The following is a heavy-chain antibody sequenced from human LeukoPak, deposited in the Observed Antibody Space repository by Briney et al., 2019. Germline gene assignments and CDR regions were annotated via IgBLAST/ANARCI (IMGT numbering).Heavy chain of an antibody. CDR1: GYSISSAYY. V-gene: IGHV4-38-2*02. CDR2: IYHSGST. CDR3: AGPTRSYGDYPPIDY. Sequence: SETLSLTCTVSGYSISSAYYWGWIRQPPGKGLEWIGSIYHSGSTYYNPSLKSRVTISVDTSKNHFSLKLSSVTAADTAVYYCAGPTRSYGDYPPIDYWGQGTLVTVSS. D-gene: IGHD4-17*01. J-gene: IGHJ4*02.